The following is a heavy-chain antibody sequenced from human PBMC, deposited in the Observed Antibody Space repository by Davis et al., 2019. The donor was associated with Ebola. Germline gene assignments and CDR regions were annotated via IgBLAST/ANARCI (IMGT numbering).Heavy chain of an antibody. CDR1: GFTFSSNS. Sequence: GESLKISCAASGFTFSSNSMNWVRQAPGKGLEWVSFISSSSNYIYYADSVKGRFTVSRDNAKNSLYLQMNSLRAEDTAVYYCASWGSVYYDSSGYYNDYWGQGTLVTVSS. J-gene: IGHJ4*02. V-gene: IGHV3-21*01. D-gene: IGHD3-22*01. CDR2: ISSSSNYI. CDR3: ASWGSVYYDSSGYYNDY.